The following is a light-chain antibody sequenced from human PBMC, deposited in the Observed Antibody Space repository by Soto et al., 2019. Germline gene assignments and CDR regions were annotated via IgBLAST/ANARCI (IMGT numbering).Light chain of an antibody. V-gene: IGKV1-5*01. CDR2: DAS. J-gene: IGKJ1*01. CDR3: QQYNSYPWT. Sequence: DIQMTQSPSTLSASVGDRVTITCRASQSISSWLAWYQQKPGKAPKLLIYDASSLESGVPSRFSGSGSGTEFTLTISSLQPDDFATYDGQQYNSYPWTGGQGTKVDIK. CDR1: QSISSW.